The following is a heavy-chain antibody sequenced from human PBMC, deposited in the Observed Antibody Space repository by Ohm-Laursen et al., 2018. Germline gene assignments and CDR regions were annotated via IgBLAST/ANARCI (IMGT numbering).Heavy chain of an antibody. V-gene: IGHV3-30*03. CDR1: GFTFSSNG. J-gene: IGHJ6*02. CDR3: GRTFRGYYYCGMDV. Sequence: SLTLSCTASGFTFSSNGIHWGRQPPGTGLGRVAVVSFDGSNNYYADSVKRRFTISKDNSKNTLYLQMNSLRAEDTAVYYCGRTFRGYYYCGMDVWGQGTPVTVSS. CDR2: VSFDGSNN. D-gene: IGHD3-3*02.